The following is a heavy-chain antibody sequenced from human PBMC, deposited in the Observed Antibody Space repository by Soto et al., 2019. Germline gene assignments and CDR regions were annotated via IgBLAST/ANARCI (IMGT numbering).Heavy chain of an antibody. Sequence: QVQLVQSGAEVKKPGSSVKVSCMASGGTFNTFAINWVRQAPGQGLECMGGIIPMFGTTHYAQKFQGRLTITADESTRTVYMELTSLTSEDTAVYYCARRGGDYYDSSGYGYSFDYWGQGTLVTVSS. D-gene: IGHD3-22*01. CDR1: GGTFNTFA. J-gene: IGHJ4*02. V-gene: IGHV1-69*01. CDR3: ARRGGDYYDSSGYGYSFDY. CDR2: IIPMFGTT.